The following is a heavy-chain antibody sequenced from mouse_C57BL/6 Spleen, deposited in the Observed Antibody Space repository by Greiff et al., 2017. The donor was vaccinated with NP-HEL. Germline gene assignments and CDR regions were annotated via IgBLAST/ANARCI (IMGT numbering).Heavy chain of an antibody. CDR3: ARTRIYYDYYFDY. CDR1: GYTFTSYW. V-gene: IGHV1-53*01. CDR2: INPSNGGT. D-gene: IGHD2-4*01. J-gene: IGHJ2*01. Sequence: QVHVKQPGTELVKPGASVKLSCKASGYTFTSYWMHWVKQRPGQGLEWIGNINPSNGGTNYNEKFKSKATLTVDKSSSTAYMQLSSLTSEDSAVYYCARTRIYYDYYFDYWGQGTTLTVSS.